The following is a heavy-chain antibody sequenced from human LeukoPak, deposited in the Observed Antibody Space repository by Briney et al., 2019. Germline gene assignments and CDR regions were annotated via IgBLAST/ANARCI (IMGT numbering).Heavy chain of an antibody. CDR1: GFTFSSYA. CDR2: ISGSGGST. Sequence: TGGSLRLSCPASGFTFSSYAMSWVRQAPGKGLEWVSAISGSGGSTYYADSVKGRFTISRDNSKNTLYLQMNSLRAEDTAVYYCAKESYYDILTGYLSWGQGTLVTVSS. CDR3: AKESYYDILTGYLS. D-gene: IGHD3-9*01. V-gene: IGHV3-23*01. J-gene: IGHJ4*02.